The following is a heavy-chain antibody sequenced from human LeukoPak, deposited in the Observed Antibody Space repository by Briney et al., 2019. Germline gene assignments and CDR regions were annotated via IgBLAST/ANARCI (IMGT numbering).Heavy chain of an antibody. CDR3: ARDSVTTVTYGMDV. CDR1: GSTFSDYY. Sequence: GGSLRLSCAASGSTFSDYYMSWIRQAPGKGLEWVSYISSSGSTIYYADSVKGRFTISRDNAKNSLYLQMNSLRAEDTAVYYCARDSVTTVTYGMDVWGQGTTVTVSS. V-gene: IGHV3-11*01. CDR2: ISSSGSTI. D-gene: IGHD4-17*01. J-gene: IGHJ6*02.